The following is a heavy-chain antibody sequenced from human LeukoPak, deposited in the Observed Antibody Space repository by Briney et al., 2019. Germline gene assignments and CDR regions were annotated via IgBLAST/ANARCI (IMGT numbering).Heavy chain of an antibody. J-gene: IGHJ4*02. CDR1: GGSISSYY. CDR2: IFYSGST. V-gene: IGHV4-59*08. Sequence: SETLSLTCTVSGGSISSYYWSWIRQPPGKGLEWIGYIFYSGSTNYNPSLKSRVTISVDTSRNQVSLKLRSVTAADTAVYYCARTNPSFDYWGQGTLVTVSS. CDR3: ARTNPSFDY.